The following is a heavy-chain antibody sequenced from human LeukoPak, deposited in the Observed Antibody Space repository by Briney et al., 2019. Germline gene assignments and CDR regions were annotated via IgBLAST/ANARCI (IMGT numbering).Heavy chain of an antibody. CDR3: ARVYCTSTSCANFDS. J-gene: IGHJ4*02. D-gene: IGHD2-2*01. CDR2: INHSGST. Sequence: SETLSPTCAVYGGSFSGYYWSWIRQSPGKGLEWIGEINHSGSTNYNPSLKSRVTISVDTSKNQFSLKLTSVTAADTAVYYCARVYCTSTSCANFDSWGQGTLVTVSS. V-gene: IGHV4-34*01. CDR1: GGSFSGYY.